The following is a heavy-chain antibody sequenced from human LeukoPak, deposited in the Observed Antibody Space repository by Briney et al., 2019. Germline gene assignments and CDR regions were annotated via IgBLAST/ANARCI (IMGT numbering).Heavy chain of an antibody. CDR3: ARENYDLNAFDI. V-gene: IGHV1-46*01. J-gene: IGHJ3*02. Sequence: ASVKVSCKASEYTFTSYYMHWVRQAPGQGLEWMGIINPSGGSTSYAQKFQGRVTMTRDTSTSTVYMELSSLRSEDTAVYYCARENYDLNAFDIWGQGTMVTVSS. CDR2: INPSGGST. CDR1: EYTFTSYY. D-gene: IGHD3-22*01.